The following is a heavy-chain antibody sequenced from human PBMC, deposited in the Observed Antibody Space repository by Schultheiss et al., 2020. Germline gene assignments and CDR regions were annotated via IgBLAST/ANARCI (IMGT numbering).Heavy chain of an antibody. V-gene: IGHV3-30*18. CDR2: ISYDGSNK. CDR3: AKGQYYYDSSGYYSYMDV. D-gene: IGHD3-22*01. CDR1: GFTFSSYG. J-gene: IGHJ6*03. Sequence: GGSLRLSCAASGFTFSSYGMHWVRQAPGKGLEWVAVISYDGSNKYYADSVKGRFTISRDNSKNTLYLQMNSLRAEDTAVYYCAKGQYYYDSSGYYSYMDVWGQGTTVTVS.